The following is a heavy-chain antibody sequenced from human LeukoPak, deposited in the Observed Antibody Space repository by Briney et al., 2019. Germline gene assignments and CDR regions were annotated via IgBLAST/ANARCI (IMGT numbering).Heavy chain of an antibody. CDR2: ISDRGDST. Sequence: GRSLRLSCAASGLNLTTYAMGWVRQAPGKGLEWVSVISDRGDSTYYGDSVKGRFTISRDSSKNTLYLQMNSLGGEDTALYYCAKGRWGLTINNFDLWGQGTMVTVSS. CDR1: GLNLTTYA. V-gene: IGHV3-23*01. J-gene: IGHJ3*01. D-gene: IGHD3/OR15-3a*01. CDR3: AKGRWGLTINNFDL.